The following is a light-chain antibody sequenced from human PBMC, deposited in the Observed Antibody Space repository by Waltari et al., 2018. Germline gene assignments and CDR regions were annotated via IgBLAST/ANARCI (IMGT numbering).Light chain of an antibody. CDR2: DAS. CDR3: QQYYSYPRT. Sequence: DIQMTQSPSTLSASVGDRVTITCRASQTISSWLAWYQQKPGKAPNLLIYDASSLESGVPSRFSGSGSGTEFTLTISSLQPDDFAIYYCQQYYSYPRTFGQGTKVEIK. V-gene: IGKV1-5*01. CDR1: QTISSW. J-gene: IGKJ1*01.